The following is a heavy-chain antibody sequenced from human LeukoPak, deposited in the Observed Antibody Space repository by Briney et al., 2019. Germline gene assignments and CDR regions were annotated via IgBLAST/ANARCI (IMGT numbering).Heavy chain of an antibody. V-gene: IGHV4-34*01. CDR3: ARRGGADSGSYVDY. CDR2: INHSGST. J-gene: IGHJ4*02. D-gene: IGHD1-26*01. Sequence: PSETLSLTCAVYGGSFSGYYWSWIRQPPGQGLEWIGEINHSGSTNYNPSLKSRVTISVDTSKNQFSLKLSSVTAADTAVYYCARRGGADSGSYVDYWGQGTLVTVSS. CDR1: GGSFSGYY.